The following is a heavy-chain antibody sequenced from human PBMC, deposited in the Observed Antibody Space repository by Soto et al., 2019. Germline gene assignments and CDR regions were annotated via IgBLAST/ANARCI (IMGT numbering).Heavy chain of an antibody. D-gene: IGHD6-19*01. J-gene: IGHJ4*02. Sequence: QVQLVESGGGVVQPGGSLTLSYAASGFAFSSYGMHWVRQAPGKGLEWVAVIWYDGSKKLYVDSVKGRFTISRDDSKNTLYLQMHSLRAEDTAVYYCAREDSSGWYSPYWGQGTLVTVSS. V-gene: IGHV3-33*01. CDR1: GFAFSSYG. CDR2: IWYDGSKK. CDR3: AREDSSGWYSPY.